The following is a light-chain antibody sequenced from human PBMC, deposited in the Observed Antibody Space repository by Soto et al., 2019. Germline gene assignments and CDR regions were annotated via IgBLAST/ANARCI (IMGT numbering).Light chain of an antibody. Sequence: PCERATLSCRASQSVSSYLAWYQQKPGQAPRLVIYEASKRATGIPARFSGSGSGTDFTLTITNLEPEDFAVYFCQQWSRWPRETFGPGTTVDIK. CDR1: QSVSSY. V-gene: IGKV3-11*01. CDR2: EAS. CDR3: QQWSRWPRET. J-gene: IGKJ3*01.